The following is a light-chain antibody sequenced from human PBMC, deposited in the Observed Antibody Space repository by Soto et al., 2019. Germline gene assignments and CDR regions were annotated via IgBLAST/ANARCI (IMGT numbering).Light chain of an antibody. CDR1: QSVSSRS. J-gene: IGKJ4*01. Sequence: EIVLTQSPGTLSLSPGERATLSCRASQSVSSRSLAWYQQKPGQAPRLLIYDASTRATGIPARFSGSGSGTEFTLTISSLQSEDFEVYYCQQYNNWPPLTFGGGTKVDIK. CDR3: QQYNNWPPLT. V-gene: IGKV3-15*01. CDR2: DAS.